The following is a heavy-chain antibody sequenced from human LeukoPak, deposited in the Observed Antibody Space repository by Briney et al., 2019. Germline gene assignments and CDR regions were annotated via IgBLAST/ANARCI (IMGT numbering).Heavy chain of an antibody. V-gene: IGHV3-48*04. D-gene: IGHD6-13*01. CDR1: GFTFSSYG. CDR2: ISSSGSTI. Sequence: GGSLRLSCAASGFTFSSYGMHWVRQAPGKGLEWVSYISSSGSTIHYADSVKGRFTISRDNAKNSLYLQMNSLRAEDTAVYYCARALPSSWYYFDYWGQGTLVTVSS. CDR3: ARALPSSWYYFDY. J-gene: IGHJ4*02.